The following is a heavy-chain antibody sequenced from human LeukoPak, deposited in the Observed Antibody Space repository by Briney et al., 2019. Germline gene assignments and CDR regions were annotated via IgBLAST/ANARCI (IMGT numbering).Heavy chain of an antibody. CDR1: GFTFSSYG. CDR2: ISYDGSNK. V-gene: IGHV3-30*03. J-gene: IGHJ4*02. CDR3: ARDAGVWFGEFKN. D-gene: IGHD3-10*01. Sequence: GGSLRLSCAASGFTFSSYGMHWVRQAPGKGLEWVAVISYDGSNKYYADSVKGRFTISRDNAKNSLYLLMNSLRAEDTAVYYCARDAGVWFGEFKNWGQGTLVTVSS.